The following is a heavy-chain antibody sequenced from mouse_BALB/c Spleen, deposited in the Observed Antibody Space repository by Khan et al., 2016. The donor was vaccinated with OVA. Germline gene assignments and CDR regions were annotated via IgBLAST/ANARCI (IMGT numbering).Heavy chain of an antibody. CDR2: IRTYTGSP. Sequence: QIQLVQSGPELKKPGETVKISCKASGYTFTNYGMNWVKQAPGKALKWMGWIRTYTGSPTYADDFKGRFAFSLETSANTAYLQINNLKNEDAATYFCTRPPHFSYVLVYWGQGTSVTVSS. CDR1: GYTFTNYG. J-gene: IGHJ4*01. CDR3: TRPPHFSYVLVY. V-gene: IGHV9-3-1*01.